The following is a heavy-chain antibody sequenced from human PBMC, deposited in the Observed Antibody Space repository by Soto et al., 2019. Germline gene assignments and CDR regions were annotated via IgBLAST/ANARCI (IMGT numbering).Heavy chain of an antibody. Sequence: EVQLVESGGGLVKPGGSLRLSCAASGFTFSSYSMNWVRQAPGKGLEWVSSISSSSSYIYYADSVKGRFTIPRDNAKNSLYLQMNSLRAEGTAVYYGARDQPGYSYGYGLGYWGQGTLVTVSS. CDR1: GFTFSSYS. CDR3: ARDQPGYSYGYGLGY. V-gene: IGHV3-21*01. J-gene: IGHJ4*02. D-gene: IGHD5-18*01. CDR2: ISSSSSYI.